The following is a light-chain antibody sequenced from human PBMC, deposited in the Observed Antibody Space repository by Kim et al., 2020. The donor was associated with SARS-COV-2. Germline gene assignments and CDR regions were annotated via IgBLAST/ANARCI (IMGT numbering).Light chain of an antibody. CDR1: QGVLDNSNNKNS. CDR3: QQHYNIPIT. J-gene: IGKJ5*01. V-gene: IGKV4-1*01. Sequence: ATINCKSRQGVLDNSNNKNSLAWYQQKPGQPPKVLIYWASTRESGVPDRFSGSGSGTDFTLTISSLQAEDVAVYYCQQHYNIPITFGQGTRLEIK. CDR2: WAS.